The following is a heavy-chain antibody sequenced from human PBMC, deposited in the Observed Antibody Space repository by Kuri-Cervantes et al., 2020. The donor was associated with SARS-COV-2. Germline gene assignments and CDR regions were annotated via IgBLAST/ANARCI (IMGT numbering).Heavy chain of an antibody. V-gene: IGHV1-69*13. Sequence: SVNVSCKASGVTFSSYAISWVRQAPGQGLEWMGGIIPIFRTANLAQKFQGRVTITADESTSTAYMELSSLRSEDTAWYYCAREVGFSLWGYNYYMDVWGKGTTVTVSS. D-gene: IGHD3-16*01. CDR3: AREVGFSLWGYNYYMDV. CDR1: GVTFSSYA. J-gene: IGHJ6*03. CDR2: IIPIFRTA.